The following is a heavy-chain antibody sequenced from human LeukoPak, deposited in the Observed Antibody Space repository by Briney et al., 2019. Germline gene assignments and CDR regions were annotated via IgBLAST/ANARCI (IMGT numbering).Heavy chain of an antibody. CDR2: INPNSGGT. V-gene: IGHV1-2*06. CDR3: ARTGYHYASGLDP. CDR1: GYTFTSYY. D-gene: IGHD3-10*01. Sequence: ASVKVSCKASGYTFTSYYMHWVRQAPGQGLEWMGRINPNSGGTNYAQKFQGRVTMTRDTSISTAYMELSRLRSDDTAVYYCARTGYHYASGLDPWGQGTLVTVSS. J-gene: IGHJ5*02.